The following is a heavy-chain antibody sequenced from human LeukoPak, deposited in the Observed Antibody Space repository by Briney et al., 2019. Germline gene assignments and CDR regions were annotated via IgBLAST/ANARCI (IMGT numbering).Heavy chain of an antibody. CDR2: VQYSGST. V-gene: IGHV4-59*01. J-gene: IGHJ5*02. D-gene: IGHD3-3*01. CDR1: GGSITSNY. Sequence: PSETLSLTCTVFGGSITSNYWNWIRQPPGKGLEWIGYVQYSGSTNYNPSLKSRVTISLDTSKNQFSLRLSSVIAADTAVYYCARAPPGDTIFGVVSVNWFDPWGQGTLVTVSS. CDR3: ARAPPGDTIFGVVSVNWFDP.